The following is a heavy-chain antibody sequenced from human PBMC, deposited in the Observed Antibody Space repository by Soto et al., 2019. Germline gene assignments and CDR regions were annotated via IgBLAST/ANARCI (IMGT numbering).Heavy chain of an antibody. D-gene: IGHD2-21*02. CDR2: INHSGST. J-gene: IGHJ6*02. V-gene: IGHV4-34*01. Sequence: SETLSLTCAVYGGSFSGYYLSWIRQPPGKGLEWIGEINHSGSTNYNPSLKSRVTISVDTSKNQFSLKLNSVTAADTAVYYCARDLWGYCGTDCYPLDVWGQGTTVTVSS. CDR3: ARDLWGYCGTDCYPLDV. CDR1: GGSFSGYY.